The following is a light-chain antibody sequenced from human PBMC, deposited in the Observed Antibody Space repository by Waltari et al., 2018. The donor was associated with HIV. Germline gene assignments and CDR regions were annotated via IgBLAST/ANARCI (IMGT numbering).Light chain of an antibody. Sequence: DIQMTQSPSSLSAFVGDRVTITCRANQTILNYLNWYLQNPGKAPKLLIHRASILQGGVPSRFSGSGSGTDFTLTITSLQPEDFATYYCQQTYNTPLTFGGGTTVQF. CDR1: QTILNY. J-gene: IGKJ4*02. CDR3: QQTYNTPLT. V-gene: IGKV1-39*01. CDR2: RAS.